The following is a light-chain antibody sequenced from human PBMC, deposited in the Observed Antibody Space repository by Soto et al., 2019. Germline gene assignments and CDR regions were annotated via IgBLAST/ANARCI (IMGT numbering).Light chain of an antibody. V-gene: IGKV2-28*01. CDR3: MQDLQTPYT. CDR2: LGS. Sequence: DIVMTQSPLSLPVTPGEPASISCRSTESLLHSNGYNYLDWYLQKPGQSPQLLIYLGSNRASGVPDRFSGSGSGTDFTLKLSRVEAEDVGVYYCMQDLQTPYTFGQGTKLEIK. CDR1: ESLLHSNGYNY. J-gene: IGKJ2*01.